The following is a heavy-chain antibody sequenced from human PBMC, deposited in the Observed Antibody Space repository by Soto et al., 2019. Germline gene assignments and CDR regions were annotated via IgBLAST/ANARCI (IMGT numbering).Heavy chain of an antibody. D-gene: IGHD6-19*01. J-gene: IGHJ6*02. CDR1: GGSFSGYY. V-gene: IGHV4-34*01. CDR2: INHSGST. CDR3: ERGGGAVARKRNYYYGMDV. Sequence: QVQLQQWGAGLLKPSETLALACAVYGGSFSGYYWGWIRRPPGKGLEWIGEINHSGSTTYNPSLKSRVTISVDTSENQCSLKLSSVTAADTAVYYCERGGGAVARKRNYYYGMDVWGQGTTVTVSS.